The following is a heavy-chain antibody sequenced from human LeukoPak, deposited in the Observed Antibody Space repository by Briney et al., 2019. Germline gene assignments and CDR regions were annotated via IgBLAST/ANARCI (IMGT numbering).Heavy chain of an antibody. CDR3: ARVGVVPAAIPDGFDI. CDR2: IYSGGST. J-gene: IGHJ3*02. D-gene: IGHD2-2*01. Sequence: GRSLRLSCAASGFTVSSNYMSWVRQAPGKGLEWVSVIYSGGSTYYADSVKGRFTISRDNSKNTLYLQMNSLTAEDTAVYYCARVGVVPAAIPDGFDIWGQGTMATVSS. V-gene: IGHV3-53*01. CDR1: GFTVSSNY.